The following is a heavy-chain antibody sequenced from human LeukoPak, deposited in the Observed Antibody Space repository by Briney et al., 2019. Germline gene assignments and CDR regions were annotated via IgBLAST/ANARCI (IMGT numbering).Heavy chain of an antibody. CDR1: GFTFRSYG. V-gene: IGHV3-30*02. J-gene: IGHJ4*02. Sequence: GGSLRLSCEASGFTFRSYGMHWVRQAPGKGLEWVAFIRHDGSNKYYADSVKGRFTISRDNSKNTLYLQMNSLRAEDTAVYYCVVVPAAIAFDYWGQGTLVTVSS. CDR3: VVVPAAIAFDY. D-gene: IGHD2-2*01. CDR2: IRHDGSNK.